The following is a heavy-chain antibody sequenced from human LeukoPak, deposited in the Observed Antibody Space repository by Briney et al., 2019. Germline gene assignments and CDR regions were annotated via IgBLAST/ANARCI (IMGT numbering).Heavy chain of an antibody. V-gene: IGHV3-7*04. D-gene: IGHD6-19*01. CDR2: IKQDGSEK. CDR1: GFTFSIYT. CDR3: ARDIAVAYFDY. Sequence: TGGSLRLSCAASGFTFSIYTMNWVRQAPGKGLEWVANIKQDGSEKYYVDSVKGRFTISRDNAKNSLYLQMNSLRAEDTAVYYCARDIAVAYFDYWGQGTLVTVSS. J-gene: IGHJ4*02.